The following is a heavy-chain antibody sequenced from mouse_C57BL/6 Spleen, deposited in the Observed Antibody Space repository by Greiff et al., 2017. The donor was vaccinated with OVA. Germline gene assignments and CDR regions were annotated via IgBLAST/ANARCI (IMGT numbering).Heavy chain of an antibody. J-gene: IGHJ2*01. Sequence: VQLQQSGAELVKPGASVKLSCKASGYTFPSYWMQWVKQRPGQGLEWIGAIDPSDSYTTYNQKFTGKATLTVDTSSSTAYMQLSSLTSEDSAVYYCARFITTVVATGGNYWGQGTTLTVSS. CDR1: GYTFPSYW. CDR2: IDPSDSYT. D-gene: IGHD1-1*01. CDR3: ARFITTVVATGGNY. V-gene: IGHV1-50*01.